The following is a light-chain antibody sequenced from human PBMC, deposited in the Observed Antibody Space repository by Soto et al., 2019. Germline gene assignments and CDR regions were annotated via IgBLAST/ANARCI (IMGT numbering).Light chain of an antibody. V-gene: IGKV3-11*01. Sequence: EVVLTQSPATLSLSPGEGATLSCRASQSIGNYLAWYQQKPGQAPRLLIYATSNRATGIPARFSGSGSGTDFTLTISSLQPEDFATYYCQQSYNSPPWTFGQGTKVEIK. CDR2: ATS. CDR1: QSIGNY. CDR3: QQSYNSPPWT. J-gene: IGKJ1*01.